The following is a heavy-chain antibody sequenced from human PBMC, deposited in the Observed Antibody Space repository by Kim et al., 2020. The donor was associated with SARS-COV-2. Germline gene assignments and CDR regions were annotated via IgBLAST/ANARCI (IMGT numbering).Heavy chain of an antibody. D-gene: IGHD2-2*01. CDR3: AKDFTYQLPSYDAFDI. J-gene: IGHJ3*02. Sequence: SVKGRFTISRDNAKNSLYLQMNSLRAEDTALYYCAKDFTYQLPSYDAFDIWGQGTMVTVSS. V-gene: IGHV3-9*01.